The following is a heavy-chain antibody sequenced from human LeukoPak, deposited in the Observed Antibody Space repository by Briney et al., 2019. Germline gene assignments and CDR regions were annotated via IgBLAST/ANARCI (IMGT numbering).Heavy chain of an antibody. V-gene: IGHV3-66*01. Sequence: GGSLRLSCVASGLIVRDNYMSWVRQAPGKGLEWVASLYSGGTTYYADSVKGRFTVSRGNAKNSLYLQMNSLRAEDTAVYYCARAVWFGELSYFDYWGQGTLVTVSS. CDR1: GLIVRDNY. CDR3: ARAVWFGELSYFDY. CDR2: LYSGGTT. D-gene: IGHD3-10*01. J-gene: IGHJ4*02.